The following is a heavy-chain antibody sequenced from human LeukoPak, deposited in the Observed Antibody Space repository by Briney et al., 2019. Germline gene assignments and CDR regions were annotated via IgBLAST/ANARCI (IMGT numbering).Heavy chain of an antibody. CDR2: LRGNDET. D-gene: IGHD3-10*01. V-gene: IGHV3-23*01. Sequence: GGSLRLSCAASGFTFSSYAMSWVRQAPGKGPEWVSSLRGNDETFYADSVKGRFTLSRDDSRNTVFLQLNNLRVKDTAIYYCARASWVSDPDAVRWGQGTQVTVSS. CDR1: GFTFSSYA. J-gene: IGHJ4*02. CDR3: ARASWVSDPDAVR.